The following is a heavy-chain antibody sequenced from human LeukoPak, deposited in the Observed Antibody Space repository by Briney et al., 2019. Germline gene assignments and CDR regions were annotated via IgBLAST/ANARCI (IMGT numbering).Heavy chain of an antibody. CDR3: ARVRVGEMAPTHRYFDL. CDR2: IYHSGST. CDR1: GGSISSGGYS. J-gene: IGHJ2*01. D-gene: IGHD5-24*01. Sequence: SQTLSLTCAVSGGSISSGGYSWSWIRQPPGKGLEWIGYIYHSGSTYYNPSLKSRVTISVDRSKNQFSLKLSSVTAADTAVYYCARVRVGEMAPTHRYFDLWGRGTLVTVSS. V-gene: IGHV4-30-2*01.